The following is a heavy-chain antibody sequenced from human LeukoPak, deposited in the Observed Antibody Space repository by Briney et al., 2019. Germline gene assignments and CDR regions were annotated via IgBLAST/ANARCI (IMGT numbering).Heavy chain of an antibody. Sequence: PSETLSLTCTVSGYSISSGYCWGWIRQPPGKGLEWIGSIYHSGSTYYNPSLKSRVTISVDTSKNQFSLKLSSVTAADTAVYYCARVPAAAAGNWFDPWGQGTLVTVSS. CDR2: IYHSGST. CDR3: ARVPAAAAGNWFDP. CDR1: GYSISSGYC. D-gene: IGHD6-13*01. V-gene: IGHV4-38-2*02. J-gene: IGHJ5*02.